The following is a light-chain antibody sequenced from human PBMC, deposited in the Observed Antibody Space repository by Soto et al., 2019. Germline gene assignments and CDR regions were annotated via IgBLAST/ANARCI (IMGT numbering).Light chain of an antibody. CDR1: RSSIGTNT. CDR2: SDN. CDR3: GAWDVRFVV. V-gene: IGLV1-44*01. Sequence: QSVLTQPPSASGTPGQRVTISCSGSRSSIGTNTVTWYQQLPGTAPKLLIYSDNQRPSGVPDRFSGSKSGTSASLAISALQSDDEAAYYCGAWDVRFVVFGGGTQLTVL. J-gene: IGLJ2*01.